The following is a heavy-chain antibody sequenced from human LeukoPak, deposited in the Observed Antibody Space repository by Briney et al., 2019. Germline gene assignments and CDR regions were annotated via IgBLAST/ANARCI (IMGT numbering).Heavy chain of an antibody. D-gene: IGHD1-20*01. Sequence: PGGSLRLSCAASGFTFSSYSMNWVRQAPGKGLEWVSYISSSSSTIYYADSVKGRFTISRDNAKNSLYLQMNSLSAEDTAVYYCARAREYNWNVESHLGYWGQGTLVTVSS. J-gene: IGHJ4*02. V-gene: IGHV3-48*04. CDR3: ARAREYNWNVESHLGY. CDR2: ISSSSSTI. CDR1: GFTFSSYS.